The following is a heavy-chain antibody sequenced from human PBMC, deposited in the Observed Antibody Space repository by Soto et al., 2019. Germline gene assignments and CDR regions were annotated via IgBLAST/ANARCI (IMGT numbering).Heavy chain of an antibody. CDR1: GFSFSNYA. CDR3: VKGTEQYYLHVMDV. CDR2: IGANAGVT. V-gene: IGHV3-64D*06. D-gene: IGHD3-10*01. J-gene: IGHJ6*02. Sequence: GGSLILSSSASGFSFSNYAFYWVSQAPGNGLHFVSAIGANAGVTYYADSVKDRFTISRDNSKNTLYLQVIGLRAEDSAVYYCVKGTEQYYLHVMDVWGQGTTVTVSS.